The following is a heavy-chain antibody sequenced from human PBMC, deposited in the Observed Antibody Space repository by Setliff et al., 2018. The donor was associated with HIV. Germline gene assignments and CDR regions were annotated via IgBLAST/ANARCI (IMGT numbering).Heavy chain of an antibody. J-gene: IGHJ4*02. CDR3: ASTYYYDSSGYYLSP. CDR2: INHSGST. V-gene: IGHV4-34*09. Sequence: SETLSLTCAVYGGSFSGYYWSWIRQPPGKGLEWIGEINHSGSTNYNPSLKSRVTISVDTSKNQFSLKLSSVTAADTAVYYCASTYYYDSSGYYLSPWGQGTLVTVSS. CDR1: GGSFSGYY. D-gene: IGHD3-22*01.